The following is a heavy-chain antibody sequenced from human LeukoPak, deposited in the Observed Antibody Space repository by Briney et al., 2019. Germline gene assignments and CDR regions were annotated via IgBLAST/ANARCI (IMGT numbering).Heavy chain of an antibody. CDR3: ATSLYGGNLLNY. Sequence: ASVKVSCKASGYMFTDYYIYWVRQAPGQGLEWMGVISPSGGSTSYTQKFQGRVTMTRDTSTSTVYMELSSLRSDDTAVYYCATSLYGGNLLNYWGQGTLVTVSS. J-gene: IGHJ4*02. CDR2: ISPSGGST. V-gene: IGHV1-46*01. CDR1: GYMFTDYY. D-gene: IGHD4/OR15-4a*01.